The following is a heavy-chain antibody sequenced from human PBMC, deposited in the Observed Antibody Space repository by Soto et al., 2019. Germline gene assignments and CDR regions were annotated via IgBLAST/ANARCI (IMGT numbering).Heavy chain of an antibody. V-gene: IGHV1-24*01. J-gene: IGHJ4*02. CDR1: GYTLTELS. CDR2: FDPEDGET. Sequence: AASVTVSCKVSGYTLTELSMPWVRQAPGKGLEWMGGFDPEDGETIYAQKFQGRVTMTEDTSTDTAYMELSSLRSEDTAVYYCAREDSIIIPAVSDFWGQGTLVTVSS. CDR3: AREDSIIIPAVSDF. D-gene: IGHD2-2*01.